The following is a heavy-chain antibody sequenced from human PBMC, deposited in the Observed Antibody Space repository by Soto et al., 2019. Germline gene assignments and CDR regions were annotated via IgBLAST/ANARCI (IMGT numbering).Heavy chain of an antibody. CDR1: GGTFSSYA. CDR2: IIPIFGTA. CDR3: ARVPGGYSAFDY. D-gene: IGHD5-18*01. J-gene: IGHJ4*02. V-gene: IGHV1-69*13. Sequence: SVKVSCKASGGTFSSYAISWVRQAPGQGLEWMGGIIPIFGTANYAQKFQGRVTITADESTSTAYMELSRLRSEDTAVYYCARVPGGYSAFDYWGQGTLVTVSS.